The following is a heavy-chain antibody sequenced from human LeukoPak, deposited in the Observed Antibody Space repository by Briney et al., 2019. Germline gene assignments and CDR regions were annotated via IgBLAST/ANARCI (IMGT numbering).Heavy chain of an antibody. Sequence: GGSLRLSCAASGFTFSSYWMHWVRQAPGKGLVWVSRINTDGSSTSYADSVKGRFTISRDNARNTLYLQMNSLRAEDTAVYYCARESCSSTSCYTTYNWFDPWGQGTLVTVSS. CDR3: ARESCSSTSCYTTYNWFDP. CDR1: GFTFSSYW. D-gene: IGHD2-2*02. CDR2: INTDGSST. J-gene: IGHJ5*02. V-gene: IGHV3-74*01.